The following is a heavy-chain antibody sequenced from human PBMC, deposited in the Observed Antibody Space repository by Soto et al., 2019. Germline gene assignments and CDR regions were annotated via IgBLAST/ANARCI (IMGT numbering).Heavy chain of an antibody. Sequence: GGSLRLSCAASGFTFSSYAMHWVRQAPGKGLEWVAVISYDGSNKYYADSVKGRFTISRDNSKNTLYLQMNSLRAEDTAVYYCARKDGSYYYYGMDVWGQGTTVTVSS. CDR3: ARKDGSYYYYGMDV. CDR1: GFTFSSYA. J-gene: IGHJ6*02. D-gene: IGHD1-26*01. CDR2: ISYDGSNK. V-gene: IGHV3-30-3*01.